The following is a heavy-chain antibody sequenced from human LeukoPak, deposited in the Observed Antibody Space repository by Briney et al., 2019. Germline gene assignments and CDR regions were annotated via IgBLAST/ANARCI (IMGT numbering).Heavy chain of an antibody. V-gene: IGHV1-18*01. Sequence: VASVKVSCKASGYTFTSYGISWVRQAPGQGLEWMGWISAYNGNTNYAQKLQGRVTMTTDTSTSTAYMELRSLRSDDTAVYYCARVSGWFGEHYYGMDVWGQGTTVTVSS. CDR2: ISAYNGNT. CDR3: ARVSGWFGEHYYGMDV. D-gene: IGHD3-10*01. J-gene: IGHJ6*02. CDR1: GYTFTSYG.